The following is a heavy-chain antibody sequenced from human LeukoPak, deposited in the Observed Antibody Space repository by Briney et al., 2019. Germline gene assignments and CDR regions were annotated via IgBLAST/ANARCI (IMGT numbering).Heavy chain of an antibody. D-gene: IGHD3-10*01. CDR2: ISGSGGST. CDR1: GFTFSSYA. V-gene: IGHV3-23*01. CDR3: AKNFYGSGSYLGAYYFDY. J-gene: IGHJ4*02. Sequence: GGSLRLSCAASGFTFSSYAMSWVRQAPGKGLEWVSAISGSGGSTYYADSVKGRFTISRDNSKNTLYLQMNSLRAEDTAVYYCAKNFYGSGSYLGAYYFDYWGQGTLVTVSS.